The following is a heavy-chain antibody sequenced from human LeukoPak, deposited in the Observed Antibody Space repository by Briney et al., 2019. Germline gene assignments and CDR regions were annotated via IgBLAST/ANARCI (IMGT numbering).Heavy chain of an antibody. CDR2: ISGSGGST. V-gene: IGHV3-23*01. CDR1: GFTFSSYA. D-gene: IGHD3-22*01. J-gene: IGHJ4*02. CDR3: AKLHVYYYDSSGRFDY. Sequence: AGRSLRLSCAASGFTFSSYAMSWVRQAPGKGLEWVSAISGSGGSTYYADSVKGRFTISRDNSKNTLYLQMNSLRAEDTAVYYCAKLHVYYYDSSGRFDYWGQGTLVTVSS.